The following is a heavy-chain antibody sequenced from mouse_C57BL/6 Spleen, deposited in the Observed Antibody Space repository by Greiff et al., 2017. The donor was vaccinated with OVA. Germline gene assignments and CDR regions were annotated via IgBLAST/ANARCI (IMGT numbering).Heavy chain of an antibody. J-gene: IGHJ2*01. D-gene: IGHD1-1*01. CDR3: ARREGYYYDGYFDY. V-gene: IGHV1-63*01. Sequence: QVQLKESGAELVRPGTSVKMSCKASGYTFTNYWIGWAKQRPGHGLEWIGDIYPGGGYTNYNEKFKGKATLTADKSSSTAYMQFSSLTSEDSAIYYCARREGYYYDGYFDYWGQGTTLTVSS. CDR2: IYPGGGYT. CDR1: GYTFTNYW.